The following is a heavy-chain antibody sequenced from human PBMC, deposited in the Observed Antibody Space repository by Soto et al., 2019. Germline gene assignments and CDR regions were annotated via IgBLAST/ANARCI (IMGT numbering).Heavy chain of an antibody. Sequence: QVQLVQSGAEVKKPGSSVKVSCKASGGTFSSYAISWVRQAPGQGLEWMGGIIPIFGTANYAQKFQGRVTITADEFTSTAYMELSSLRSEDTAVYYWARAAVMIAFGGVIGPMDYWGQGTLVTVSS. CDR1: GGTFSSYA. J-gene: IGHJ4*02. CDR2: IIPIFGTA. D-gene: IGHD3-16*02. CDR3: ARAAVMIAFGGVIGPMDY. V-gene: IGHV1-69*01.